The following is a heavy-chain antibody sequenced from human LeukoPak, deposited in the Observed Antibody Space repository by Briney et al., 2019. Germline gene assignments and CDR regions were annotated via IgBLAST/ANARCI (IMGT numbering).Heavy chain of an antibody. D-gene: IGHD2-2*02. Sequence: SVKVSCKASGGTFSSYAISWVRQAPGQGLEWMGWISAYNGNTNYAQKFQGRVTITADESTSTAYMELSSLRSEDTAVYYCARAPAGYCSSTSRYTGKDAFDIWGQGTMVTVSS. CDR1: GGTFSSYA. CDR2: ISAYNGNT. CDR3: ARAPAGYCSSTSRYTGKDAFDI. V-gene: IGHV1-69*13. J-gene: IGHJ3*02.